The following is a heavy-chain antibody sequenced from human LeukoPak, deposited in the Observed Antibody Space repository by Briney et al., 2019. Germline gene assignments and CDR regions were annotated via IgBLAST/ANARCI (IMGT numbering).Heavy chain of an antibody. CDR3: ARDRGQLERRSRYYYYYMDV. CDR1: GFTFSSYG. J-gene: IGHJ6*03. Sequence: GGSLRLSCAASGFTFSSYGMHWVRQAPGKGLEWVAVISYDGSNKYYADSVKGRFTISRDNSKNTLYLQMNSLRSEDTAVYYCARDRGQLERRSRYYYYYMDVWGKGTTVTISS. V-gene: IGHV3-30*03. CDR2: ISYDGSNK. D-gene: IGHD1-1*01.